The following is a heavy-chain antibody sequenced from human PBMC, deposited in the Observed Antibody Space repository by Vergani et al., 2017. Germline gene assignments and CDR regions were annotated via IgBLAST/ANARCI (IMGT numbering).Heavy chain of an antibody. V-gene: IGHV4-34*01. Sequence: QVQLQQWGAGLLKPSETLSLTCAVYGGSFSGYYWSWIRQPPGKGLEWIGEINHSGSTNYNPSLKSRVTISVDTSKNQFSLKLSSVTAADTAVYYCARVTRGSGSQTFDYWGQGTLVTVSS. CDR3: ARVTRGSGSQTFDY. J-gene: IGHJ4*02. D-gene: IGHD3-10*01. CDR1: GGSFSGYY. CDR2: INHSGST.